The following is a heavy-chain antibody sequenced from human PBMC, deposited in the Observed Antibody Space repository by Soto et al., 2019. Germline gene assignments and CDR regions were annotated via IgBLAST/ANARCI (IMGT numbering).Heavy chain of an antibody. Sequence: QVQLQESGPGLMEPSETLSLTCTVSGASITGSSYWSWIRQPAGKGLEWIGRFSLSGTTSYNPSLRSRVTMSADVSKNQFSLRLTSVTAADTALYYCARGMTPPGAPAWYYFDSWGQGTLVTVSS. V-gene: IGHV4-4*07. CDR3: ARGMTPPGAPAWYYFDS. CDR1: GASITGSSY. D-gene: IGHD2-8*02. CDR2: FSLSGTT. J-gene: IGHJ4*02.